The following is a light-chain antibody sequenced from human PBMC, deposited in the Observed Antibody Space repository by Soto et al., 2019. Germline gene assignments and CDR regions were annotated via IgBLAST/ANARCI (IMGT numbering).Light chain of an antibody. V-gene: IGKV3-20*01. CDR1: QSVSTSF. CDR2: GAS. Sequence: EIVWTQSPGTLSLSPGERATLSCRASQSVSTSFVAWYQQRPGQAPSLLSYGASSRAPGIPDRFSGSGSGTDFTLTISGLEPEDVAVYYCQQYGSSPRTFGGGTKVEIK. CDR3: QQYGSSPRT. J-gene: IGKJ4*01.